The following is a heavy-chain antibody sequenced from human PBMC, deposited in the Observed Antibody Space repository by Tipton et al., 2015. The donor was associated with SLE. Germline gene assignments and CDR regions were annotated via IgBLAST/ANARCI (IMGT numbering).Heavy chain of an antibody. Sequence: TLSLTCTVSGGSISSGSYYWSWIRQPAGKGLEWIGRIYTSGSTNYTPSLKSRVTISVDTSKNQFSLKLSSVTAADTAVYYCARLDLYGMDVWGQGTTVTVSS. CDR2: IYTSGST. CDR3: ARLDLYGMDV. CDR1: GGSISSGSYY. J-gene: IGHJ6*02. D-gene: IGHD1-1*01. V-gene: IGHV4-61*02.